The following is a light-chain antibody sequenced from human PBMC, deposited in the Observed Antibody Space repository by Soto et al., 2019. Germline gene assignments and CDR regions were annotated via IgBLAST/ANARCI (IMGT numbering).Light chain of an antibody. V-gene: IGKV1-5*03. CDR2: KAS. Sequence: DSPMTQYPSTLSASVGDRVTITCRASQSISSWLAWYQQKPGKAPKLLISKASTLQSGVPPRFSGSGSGTEFTLTNRSLQPDDFATYYCQQYESYPMTFGGGTKVEIK. CDR1: QSISSW. J-gene: IGKJ4*01. CDR3: QQYESYPMT.